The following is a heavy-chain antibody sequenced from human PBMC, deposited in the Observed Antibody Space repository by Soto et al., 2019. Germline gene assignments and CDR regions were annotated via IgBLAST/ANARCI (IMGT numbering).Heavy chain of an antibody. CDR1: EFTFSNYG. CDR2: IWYDGSNK. J-gene: IGHJ4*02. D-gene: IGHD6-25*01. CDR3: ARALGGNWDRSGLDY. Sequence: QVQLVESGGGVVQPGRSLRLSCAASEFTFSNYGMHWVRQAPGKGLEWVAVIWYDGSNKYYADSVKGRFTISRDNSKNTLYLQMSSLRAEDTAVYYCARALGGNWDRSGLDYWGQGTLVTVSS. V-gene: IGHV3-33*01.